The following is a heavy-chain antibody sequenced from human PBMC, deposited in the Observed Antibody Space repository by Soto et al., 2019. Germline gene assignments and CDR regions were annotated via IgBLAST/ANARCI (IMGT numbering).Heavy chain of an antibody. V-gene: IGHV4-34*01. D-gene: IGHD3-9*01. CDR1: GGSFSGYY. Sequence: SETLSLTCAVYGGSFSGYYWSWIRQPPGKGLEWIGEINHSGSTNYNPSLKSRVTISVDTSKNQFSLKLSSVTAADTAVYYCARGRHILTGYYRDLNYGMDVWGQGTTVP. CDR2: INHSGST. CDR3: ARGRHILTGYYRDLNYGMDV. J-gene: IGHJ6*02.